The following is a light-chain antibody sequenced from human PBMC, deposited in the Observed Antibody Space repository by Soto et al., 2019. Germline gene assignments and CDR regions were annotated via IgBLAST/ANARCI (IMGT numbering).Light chain of an antibody. CDR2: GNS. CDR3: QSYDSSLSVAV. Sequence: VLTQPPSVSGAPGQRVTISCTGSSSNIGADYDVHWYQQLPGTAPKLLIYGNSNRPSGVPDRFSGSKSGTSASLAITGLQAEDEADYYCQSYDSSLSVAVFGGGTKVTVL. V-gene: IGLV1-40*01. CDR1: SSNIGADYD. J-gene: IGLJ2*01.